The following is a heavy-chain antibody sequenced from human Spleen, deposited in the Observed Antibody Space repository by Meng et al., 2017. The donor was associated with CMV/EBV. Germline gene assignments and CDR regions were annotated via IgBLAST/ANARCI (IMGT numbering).Heavy chain of an antibody. J-gene: IGHJ4*02. D-gene: IGHD6-13*01. Sequence: TFTSYGISWVRQAPGQGLEWMGWISAYDGNTNYAQKLQGRVTMTTDTSTSTAYMELRSLRSDDTAVYYCARDLIRAAAGTGGRTGGYWGQGTLVTVSS. V-gene: IGHV1-18*01. CDR2: ISAYDGNT. CDR1: TFTSYG. CDR3: ARDLIRAAAGTGGRTGGY.